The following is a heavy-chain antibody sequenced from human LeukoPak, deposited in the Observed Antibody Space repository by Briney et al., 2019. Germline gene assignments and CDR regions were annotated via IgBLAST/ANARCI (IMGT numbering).Heavy chain of an antibody. CDR2: IYYSGST. Sequence: PSETLSLTCTVSGGSISSGDYYWSWLRQPPGKGLEWIGYIYYSGSTYYNPSLKSRVTISVDTSKNQFSLKLSSVTAADTAVYYCARDPLLAAAGTTYWGQGTLVTVSS. J-gene: IGHJ4*02. CDR1: GGSISSGDYY. D-gene: IGHD6-13*01. CDR3: ARDPLLAAAGTTY. V-gene: IGHV4-30-4*01.